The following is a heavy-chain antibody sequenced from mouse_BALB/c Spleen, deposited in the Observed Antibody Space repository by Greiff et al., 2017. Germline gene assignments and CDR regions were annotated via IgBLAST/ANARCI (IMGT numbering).Heavy chain of an antibody. CDR3: ARQGGDYDTWFAY. V-gene: IGHV5-6*01. CDR1: GFTFSSYG. J-gene: IGHJ3*01. Sequence: EVQVVESGGDLVKPGGSLKLSCAASGFTFSSYGMSWVRQTPDKRLEWVATISSGGSYTYYPDSVKGRFTISRDNAKNTLYLQMSSLKSEDTAMYYCARQGGDYDTWFAYWGQGTLVTVSA. D-gene: IGHD2-4*01. CDR2: ISSGGSYT.